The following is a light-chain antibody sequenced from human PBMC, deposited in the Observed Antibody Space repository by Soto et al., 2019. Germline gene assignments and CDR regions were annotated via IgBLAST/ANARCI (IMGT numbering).Light chain of an antibody. CDR2: EVS. CDR1: HSDVGSYNL. Sequence: QSALTQPASVSGAPGQSITISCTGTHSDVGSYNLVSWYQQHPGKAPKVIIYEVSERPSGVSDRFSGSKSGNTASLMISGLQAEDEDDYYCCSSEGSTTQTYVFGSGTKVTGL. J-gene: IGLJ1*01. V-gene: IGLV2-23*02. CDR3: CSSEGSTTQTYV.